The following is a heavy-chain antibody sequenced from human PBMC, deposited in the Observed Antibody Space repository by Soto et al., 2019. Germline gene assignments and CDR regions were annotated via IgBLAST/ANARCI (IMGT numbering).Heavy chain of an antibody. CDR1: GGTFSSYA. V-gene: IGHV1-69*13. CDR3: ARDQGVDAYYYYGMDV. CDR2: IIPIFGTA. D-gene: IGHD3-16*01. Sequence: ASVKVSCKASGGTFSSYAISWVRQAPGQGLEWMGGIIPIFGTANYAQKFQGRVTITADESTSTAYMELSSLRSEDTAVYYCARDQGVDAYYYYGMDVWGQGTTVTVS. J-gene: IGHJ6*02.